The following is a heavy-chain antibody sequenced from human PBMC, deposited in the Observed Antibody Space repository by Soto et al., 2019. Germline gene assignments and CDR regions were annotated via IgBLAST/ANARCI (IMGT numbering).Heavy chain of an antibody. J-gene: IGHJ4*02. CDR2: ISGSGVST. Sequence: GGSLRLSCAASGFNFRNYGLSWVRQAPGKGLEWVSSISGSGVSTYYAVSVKGRFTVSRDDSKNMLYLQMNSLRAEDTAVYYCAKDRLAYCGGDCSFDSWGQGTLVTVSS. CDR3: AKDRLAYCGGDCSFDS. V-gene: IGHV3-23*01. D-gene: IGHD2-21*02. CDR1: GFNFRNYG.